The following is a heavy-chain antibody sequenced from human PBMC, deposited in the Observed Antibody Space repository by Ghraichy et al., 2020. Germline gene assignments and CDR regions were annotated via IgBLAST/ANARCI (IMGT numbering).Heavy chain of an antibody. D-gene: IGHD6-13*01. Sequence: ETLSLTCAVYGGSFSGYYWSWIRQPPGKGLEWIGEINHSGSTNYNPSLKSRVTISVDTSKNQFSLKLSSVTAADTAVYYCARGRIAAAGTWFDYWGQGTLVTVSS. J-gene: IGHJ4*02. CDR3: ARGRIAAAGTWFDY. V-gene: IGHV4-34*01. CDR1: GGSFSGYY. CDR2: INHSGST.